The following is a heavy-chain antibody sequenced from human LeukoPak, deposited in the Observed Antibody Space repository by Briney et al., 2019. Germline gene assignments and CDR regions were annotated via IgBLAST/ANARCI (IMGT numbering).Heavy chain of an antibody. D-gene: IGHD4-17*01. CDR3: AKDSPDYGDQDY. CDR1: GFTLSSYE. J-gene: IGHJ4*02. Sequence: GGSLRLSCTASGFTLSSYEMSWIRQAPGKGLEWVSSIDYSGGSTYYADSVKGRFTISRDNSKNTLYLQLNSLRGDDTAVYYCAKDSPDYGDQDYWGQGTLVTVSS. V-gene: IGHV3-23*01. CDR2: IDYSGGST.